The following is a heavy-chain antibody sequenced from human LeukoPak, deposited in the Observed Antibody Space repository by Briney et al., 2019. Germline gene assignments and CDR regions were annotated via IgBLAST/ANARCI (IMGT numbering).Heavy chain of an antibody. J-gene: IGHJ4*02. CDR2: IYQSGST. CDR3: ARDKSRGYTDY. D-gene: IGHD5-18*01. Sequence: PSETLSLTCSVFGYSISSGFYWGWIRQPPGKGLEWIGSIYQSGSTYYNPSLKSRVTFSLDTSKNQFSLKLSSVTAADTAVYYCARDKSRGYTDYWGQGTLVTVSS. CDR1: GYSISSGFY. V-gene: IGHV4-38-2*02.